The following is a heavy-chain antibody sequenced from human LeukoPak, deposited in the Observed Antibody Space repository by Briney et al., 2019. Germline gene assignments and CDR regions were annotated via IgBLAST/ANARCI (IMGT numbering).Heavy chain of an antibody. J-gene: IGHJ4*02. CDR2: ISSSSSSI. CDR1: GFTFSSYS. D-gene: IGHD3-10*01. Sequence: GGSLRLSCAASGFTFSSYSMNWVRQAPGKGLEWVSYISSSSSSIYYADSVKGRFTISRDTAKDSLYLQMNSLRAEDTAVYYCATYGSGSYYFDYWGQGILVTVSS. V-gene: IGHV3-48*01. CDR3: ATYGSGSYYFDY.